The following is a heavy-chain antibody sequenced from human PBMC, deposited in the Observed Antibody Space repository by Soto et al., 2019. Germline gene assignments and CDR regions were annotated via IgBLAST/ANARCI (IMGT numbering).Heavy chain of an antibody. V-gene: IGHV4-39*01. Sequence: QLQLQESGPGLGKPSETLSLTCTVSGGSVSSRSYYWGWIRQPPGQALEWIGCIYYGGNTYYNPSRKSRVTISVDTSKNQFSLRLTSVTAADTAVYYCARHKDTSSRFLLPDYWGQGTLVTVSS. J-gene: IGHJ4*02. CDR3: ARHKDTSSRFLLPDY. D-gene: IGHD6-13*01. CDR2: IYYGGNT. CDR1: GGSVSSRSYY.